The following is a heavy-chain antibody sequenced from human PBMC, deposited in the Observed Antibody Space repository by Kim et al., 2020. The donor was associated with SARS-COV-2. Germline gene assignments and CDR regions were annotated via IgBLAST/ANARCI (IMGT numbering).Heavy chain of an antibody. CDR2: IKQDGSEK. J-gene: IGHJ6*02. CDR3: AREGPTGPPPDYYYYGMQV. V-gene: IGHV3-7*01. Sequence: GGSLRLSCAASGFTFSSYWMSWVRQAPGKGLEWVANIKQDGSEKYYADSVKGRFTSSRDNAKNSLNLQMNSLRAEDTAVYYCAREGPTGPPPDYYYYGMQVWAQGTTVTVSS. CDR1: GFTFSSYW.